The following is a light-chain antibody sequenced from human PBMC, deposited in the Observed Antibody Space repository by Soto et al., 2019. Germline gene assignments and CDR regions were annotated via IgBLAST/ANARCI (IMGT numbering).Light chain of an antibody. J-gene: IGKJ1*01. CDR2: AAS. CDR1: QDINSW. V-gene: IGKV1-12*01. Sequence: IQMTQSPSSVSASVGDRVTITCRASQDINSWLAWYQQKPGRAPNLLIYAASNLKNGVPSRFSGSGFWTYFTLTISSLQPEDFATYYCQQANTFPGTFGQGTKVEMK. CDR3: QQANTFPGT.